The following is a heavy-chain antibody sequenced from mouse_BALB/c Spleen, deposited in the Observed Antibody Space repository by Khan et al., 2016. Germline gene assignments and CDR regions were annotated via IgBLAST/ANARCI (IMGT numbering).Heavy chain of an antibody. J-gene: IGHJ2*01. D-gene: IGHD1-1*01. CDR3: ASYYGSSYDYFDY. CDR1: GYTFTSYW. Sequence: QVQLQQSGAELARPGASVKLSCKASGYTFTSYWMQWVQQRPGQGLEWIGAIYPGDGDTRYTKKFKGKATLTAATSSRTVYMQLSSLAAEDSAGDYSASYYGSSYDYFDYWGQGTTLTVSS. V-gene: IGHV1-87*01. CDR2: IYPGDGDT.